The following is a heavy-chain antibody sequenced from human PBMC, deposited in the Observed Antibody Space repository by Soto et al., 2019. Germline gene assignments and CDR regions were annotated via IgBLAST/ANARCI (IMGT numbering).Heavy chain of an antibody. Sequence: QGQLVQSGAEVQEPGDSVRVSCEASGYTFTAYYIHWVRQAPGQGLEWMGWINPKFGDTTYAQDFQGRVARTRDMSMSTVYMNLSRLTSDDTVIYDCARNMDNYYGPGSGNGHGVWGQGTTVTFFS. CDR1: GYTFTAYY. V-gene: IGHV1-2*01. J-gene: IGHJ6*02. D-gene: IGHD6-25*01. CDR3: ARNMDNYYGPGSGNGHGV. CDR2: INPKFGDT.